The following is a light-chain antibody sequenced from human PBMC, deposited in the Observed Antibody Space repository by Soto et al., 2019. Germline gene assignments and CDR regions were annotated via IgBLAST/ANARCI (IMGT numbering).Light chain of an antibody. CDR1: SSDVGVYKY. CDR2: DVI. V-gene: IGLV2-11*01. Sequence: QSALIQPRSVSGSPGQSVTISCTGTSSDVGVYKYVSWYRQHPGKPPKLMIYDVITRPSGVPDRFSGSKSGNTASLTISGLQAEDEADYYCCSYAGDYTFVFGTGTKVTVL. CDR3: CSYAGDYTFV. J-gene: IGLJ1*01.